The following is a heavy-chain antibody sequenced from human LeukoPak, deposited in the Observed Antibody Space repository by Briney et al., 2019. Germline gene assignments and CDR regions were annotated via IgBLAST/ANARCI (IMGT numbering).Heavy chain of an antibody. CDR1: GYTFTGYY. D-gene: IGHD2-2*01. CDR3: ARDTLSLRRRSTGGEPGY. J-gene: IGHJ4*02. CDR2: INPNSGGT. V-gene: IGHV1-2*02. Sequence: ASVKVSCKACGYTFTGYYMHWVRQAPGQGLEWMGWINPNSGGTNYAQKFQGRVTMTRDTSISTAYMELSRLRSDDTAVYYCARDTLSLRRRSTGGEPGYCGQGTLVTVSS.